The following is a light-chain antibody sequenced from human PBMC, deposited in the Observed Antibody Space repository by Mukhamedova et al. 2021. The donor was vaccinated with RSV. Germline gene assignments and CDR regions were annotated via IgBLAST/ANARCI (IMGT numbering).Light chain of an antibody. J-gene: IGKJ3*01. V-gene: IGKV2-24*01. CDR3: MQATQFVT. Sequence: QRPGQPPRLLIYKISNRFSGVPDRFTGTGAGTDFTLKISRVEAEDVVVYYCMQATQFVTFGPGTKVDIK. CDR2: KIS.